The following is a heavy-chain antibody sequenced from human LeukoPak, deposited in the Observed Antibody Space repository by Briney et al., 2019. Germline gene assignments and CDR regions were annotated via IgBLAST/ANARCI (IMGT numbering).Heavy chain of an antibody. V-gene: IGHV3-23*01. CDR1: GFTFSSFA. CDR2: ISGSGGST. J-gene: IGHJ5*02. D-gene: IGHD2-15*01. CDR3: AKEDCSGGSCYFWFDP. Sequence: GGSLRLSCAASGFTFSSFAMTWVRQAPGKGLEWVSTISGSGGSTYYADSVKGRFTISRDNSKNTLYLQMNSLRAEDTALYYCAKEDCSGGSCYFWFDPWGQGTLVTVSS.